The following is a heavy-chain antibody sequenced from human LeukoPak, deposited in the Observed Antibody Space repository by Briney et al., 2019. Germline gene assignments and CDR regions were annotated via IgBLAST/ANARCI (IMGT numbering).Heavy chain of an antibody. CDR3: AREPRGKSGIVVVVAATPVHAMDV. Sequence: PGGSLRLSCAASGFTFSSYAMSWVRQAPGKGLEWVSAISGSGGSTYYADSVKGRFTISRDNSKNSLYLQMNSLRAEDTAVYYCAREPRGKSGIVVVVAATPVHAMDVWGQGTTVTVSS. CDR1: GFTFSSYA. D-gene: IGHD2-15*01. J-gene: IGHJ6*02. V-gene: IGHV3-23*01. CDR2: ISGSGGST.